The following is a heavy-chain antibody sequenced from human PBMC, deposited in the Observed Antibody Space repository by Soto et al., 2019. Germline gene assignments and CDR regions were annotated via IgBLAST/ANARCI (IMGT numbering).Heavy chain of an antibody. CDR1: GGSFSPNY. J-gene: IGHJ4*02. CDR3: ARDKITGLFDY. D-gene: IGHD2-8*02. Sequence: SETLSLTCTVSGGSFSPNYWSWIRQPPGKGLEWVGDINYGGSTNYNPSLKSRVTISVDTSKNQFSLKLTSVTAADTAVCYCARDKITGLFDYWGQGTLVTVSS. V-gene: IGHV4-59*12. CDR2: INYGGST.